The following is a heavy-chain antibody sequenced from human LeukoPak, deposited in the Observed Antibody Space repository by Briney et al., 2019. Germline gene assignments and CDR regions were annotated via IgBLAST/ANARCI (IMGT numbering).Heavy chain of an antibody. CDR2: IYYSGGT. J-gene: IGHJ6*03. V-gene: IGHV4-39*07. Sequence: SETLSLTCTVSGGSISSSSYSWGWIRQPPGKGLEWIGSIYYSGGTYYNPSLKSRVTISVDTSKNQFSLKLSSVTAADTAVYYCARDGRGDYGELYYYYMDVWGKGTTVTISS. D-gene: IGHD4-17*01. CDR1: GGSISSSSYS. CDR3: ARDGRGDYGELYYYYMDV.